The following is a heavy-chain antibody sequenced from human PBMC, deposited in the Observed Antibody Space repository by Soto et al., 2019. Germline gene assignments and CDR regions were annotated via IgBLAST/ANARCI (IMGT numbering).Heavy chain of an antibody. V-gene: IGHV3-64*01. CDR1: GFTFSTYA. D-gene: IGHD5-18*01. J-gene: IGHJ4*02. CDR2: ISSNGGTT. CDR3: ARDGRAMNDY. Sequence: SLRLSCAASGFTFSTYAMQWVRQAPGKGLEFVSSISSNGGTTNYAYSVKGRFTISRDNSRDTLYLQMGSLRPEDMAVYYCARDGRAMNDYWGQGTLVTSPQ.